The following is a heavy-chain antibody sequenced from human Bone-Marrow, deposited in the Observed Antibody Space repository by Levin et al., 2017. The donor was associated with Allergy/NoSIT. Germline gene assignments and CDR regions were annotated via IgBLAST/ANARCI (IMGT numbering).Heavy chain of an antibody. CDR1: GFTFSTYS. D-gene: IGHD3-10*01. CDR2: VSPGGSIT. Sequence: QSGGSLRLSCAASGFTFSTYSFHWVRQAPGKGLEWLAVVSPGGSITYYADSVKGRFTISRDNSKDTVYLQMNSLRTEDTAVYYCAREGPILIRGPHDYWGQGTLVAVSS. V-gene: IGHV3-30*04. J-gene: IGHJ4*02. CDR3: AREGPILIRGPHDY.